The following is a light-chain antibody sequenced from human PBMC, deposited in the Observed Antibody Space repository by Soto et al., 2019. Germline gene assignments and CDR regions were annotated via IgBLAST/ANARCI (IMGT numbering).Light chain of an antibody. CDR3: QQSYSTPPT. Sequence: DIQMTQSPSSLSASVGDRVTITCRASQTMSSYLNWYQQKPGKAPKLLISAASSLQSGVPSRFSGRGSGTDFTLTISSLQPEDSATYYCQQSYSTPPTFGQGTKVEIK. J-gene: IGKJ1*01. CDR1: QTMSSY. CDR2: AAS. V-gene: IGKV1-39*01.